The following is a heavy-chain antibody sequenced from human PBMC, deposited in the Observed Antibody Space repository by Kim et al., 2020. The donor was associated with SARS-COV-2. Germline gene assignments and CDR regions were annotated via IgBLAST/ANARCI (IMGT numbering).Heavy chain of an antibody. Sequence: ASVKVSCKASGYTFTSYDINWVRQATGQGLEWMGWMNPNSGNTGYAQKFQGRVTMTRNTSISTAYMELSSLRSEDTAVYYCARLMVRGVNPNYYYYYGMDVWGQGTTVTVS. CDR3: ARLMVRGVNPNYYYYYGMDV. J-gene: IGHJ6*02. CDR2: MNPNSGNT. V-gene: IGHV1-8*01. D-gene: IGHD3-10*01. CDR1: GYTFTSYD.